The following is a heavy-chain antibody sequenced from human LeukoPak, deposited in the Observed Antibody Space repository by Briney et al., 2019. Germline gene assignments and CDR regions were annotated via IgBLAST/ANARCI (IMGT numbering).Heavy chain of an antibody. CDR2: ICISGGT. D-gene: IGHD6-13*01. CDR3: ARDVKIAAAGSYFDS. V-gene: IGHV4-4*07. Sequence: PGGSLRLSCAASGFTSSSYAMSWIRQPAGKRLEWIGRICISGGTNYKPSLKSRVTMSADMSKNEISLKLTSVTAADTAVYYCARDVKIAAAGSYFDSWGQGTLVTVSS. CDR1: GFTSSSYA. J-gene: IGHJ4*02.